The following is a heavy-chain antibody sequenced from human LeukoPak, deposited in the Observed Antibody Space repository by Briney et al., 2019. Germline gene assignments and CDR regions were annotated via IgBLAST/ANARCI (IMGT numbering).Heavy chain of an antibody. Sequence: PSETLSLTCTVSGGSISSGGYYWSWIRQHPGKGLEWIGYIYYSGSTYYNPSLKSRVTTSVDTSKNQFSLKLSSVTAADTAVYYCARGRFYYDILTGYHDYWGQGTLVTVSS. CDR3: ARGRFYYDILTGYHDY. CDR1: GGSISSGGYY. D-gene: IGHD3-9*01. CDR2: IYYSGST. J-gene: IGHJ4*02. V-gene: IGHV4-31*03.